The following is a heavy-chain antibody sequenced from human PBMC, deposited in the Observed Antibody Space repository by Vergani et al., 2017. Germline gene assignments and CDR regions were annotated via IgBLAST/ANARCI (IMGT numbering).Heavy chain of an antibody. Sequence: QVQLQQWGAGLLKPSETLSLTCAVYGGSFSGYYWSWIRQPPGKGLEWIGEINHSGSTNYNPSLKSRVTISVDTSKNQFSLKLSSVTAVDTAVYYCARRPYYYDSSGYSKYYYYGMDVWGQGTTVTVSS. D-gene: IGHD3-22*01. CDR1: GGSFSGYY. V-gene: IGHV4-34*01. CDR2: INHSGST. CDR3: ARRPYYYDSSGYSKYYYYGMDV. J-gene: IGHJ6*02.